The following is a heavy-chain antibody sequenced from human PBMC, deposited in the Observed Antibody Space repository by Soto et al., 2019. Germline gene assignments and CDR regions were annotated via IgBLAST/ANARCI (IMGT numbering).Heavy chain of an antibody. CDR2: MNPNSGNT. CDR3: ARGSGNYALDAFDI. CDR1: GYTFTSYD. V-gene: IGHV1-8*01. J-gene: IGHJ3*02. D-gene: IGHD4-4*01. Sequence: QVQLVQSGAEVKMPGASVKVSCKASGYTFTSYDINSVRQATGQGLEWMGWMNPNSGNTGYAQKFQGRVTMTRNTSISTAYMELSSLRSEDTAVYYCARGSGNYALDAFDIWGQGTMVTVSS.